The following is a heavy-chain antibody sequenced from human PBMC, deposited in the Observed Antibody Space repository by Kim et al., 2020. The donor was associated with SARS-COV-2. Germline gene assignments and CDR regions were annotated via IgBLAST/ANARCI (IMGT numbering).Heavy chain of an antibody. CDR1: GFTFNTYT. Sequence: GGSLRLSCAASGFTFNTYTMHWVRQAPGRGLEWVAAISFDGKNDFYAGSVKGRFTISRDTSKNTLYVQMDSLRPEDTAVYYCAGAHYYGSGSFYHFHYWGQGTLVTVSS. J-gene: IGHJ4*02. D-gene: IGHD3-10*01. V-gene: IGHV3-30*04. CDR3: AGAHYYGSGSFYHFHY. CDR2: ISFDGKND.